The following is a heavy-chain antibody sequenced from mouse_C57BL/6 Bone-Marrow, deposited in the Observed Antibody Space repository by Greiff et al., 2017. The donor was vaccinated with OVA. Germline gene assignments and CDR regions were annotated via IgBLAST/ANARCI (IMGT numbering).Heavy chain of an antibody. CDR3: TTGGNYGYFDY. D-gene: IGHD2-1*01. J-gene: IGHJ2*01. CDR1: GFNIKDDY. Sequence: VQLKESGAELVRPGASVKLSCTASGFNIKDDYMHWVKQRPEQGLEWIGWIDPENGDTEYASKFQGKATITADTSSNTAYLQLSSLTSKDTAVYYCTTGGNYGYFDYWGQGTTLTVSS. V-gene: IGHV14-4*01. CDR2: IDPENGDT.